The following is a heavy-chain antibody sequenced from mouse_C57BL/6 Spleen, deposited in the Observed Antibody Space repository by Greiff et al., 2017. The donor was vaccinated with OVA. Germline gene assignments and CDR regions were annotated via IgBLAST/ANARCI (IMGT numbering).Heavy chain of an antibody. CDR1: GYTFTSYG. Sequence: VQLVESGAELARPGASVKLSCKASGYTFTSYGISWVKQRTGQGLEWIGEIYPRSGNTYYNEKFKGKATLTADKSSSTAYMELRSLTSEDSAVYFCAREKGYYGSSSWYFDVWGTGTTVTVSS. J-gene: IGHJ1*03. CDR2: IYPRSGNT. V-gene: IGHV1-81*01. D-gene: IGHD1-1*01. CDR3: AREKGYYGSSSWYFDV.